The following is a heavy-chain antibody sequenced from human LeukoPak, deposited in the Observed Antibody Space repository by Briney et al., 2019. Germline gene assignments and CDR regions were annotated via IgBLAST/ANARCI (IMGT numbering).Heavy chain of an antibody. CDR3: AKGGYCSGGSCYFDY. CDR1: GFTFDDYA. V-gene: IGHV3-9*01. CDR2: ISWNSGSI. D-gene: IGHD2-15*01. Sequence: GGSLRLSCAASGFTFDDYAMHWVRQAPGKGLEWVSGISWNSGSIGYADSVRSRFTISRDNAKNSLYLQMNSLRAEDTALYYCAKGGYCSGGSCYFDYWGQGTLVTVSS. J-gene: IGHJ4*02.